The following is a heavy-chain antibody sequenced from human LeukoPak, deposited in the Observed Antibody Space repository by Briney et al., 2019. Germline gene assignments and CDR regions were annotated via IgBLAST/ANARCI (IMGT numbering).Heavy chain of an antibody. CDR3: AKRGYYDSSGYQIYYFDY. CDR1: GFTFSRYW. Sequence: GGSLRLSCAASGFTFSRYWMHWVRQAPGKGLEWVSTIVGNGGNTYYADSVKGRFTISRDNSKNTLYLQMNSLRAEDTAIYYCAKRGYYDSSGYQIYYFDYWGQGTLVTVSS. CDR2: IVGNGGNT. J-gene: IGHJ4*02. D-gene: IGHD3-22*01. V-gene: IGHV3-23*01.